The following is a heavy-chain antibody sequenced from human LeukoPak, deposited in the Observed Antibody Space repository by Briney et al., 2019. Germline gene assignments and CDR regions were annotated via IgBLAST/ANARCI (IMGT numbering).Heavy chain of an antibody. CDR3: ARGRNTMTY. D-gene: IGHD3-22*01. CDR2: INHSGST. J-gene: IGHJ4*02. CDR1: GGSFSGYY. V-gene: IGHV4-34*01. Sequence: SETLSLTCAVYGGSFSGYYWSWIRQPRGKGLEWIGEINHSGSTNYNPSLKSRVTISVDTSKNQFSLKLSSVTAADTAVYYCARGRNTMTYWGQGTLVTVSS.